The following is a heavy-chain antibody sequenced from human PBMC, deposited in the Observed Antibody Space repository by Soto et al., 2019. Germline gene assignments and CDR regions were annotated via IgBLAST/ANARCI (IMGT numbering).Heavy chain of an antibody. V-gene: IGHV3-48*01. CDR3: ARDLELGCSTSCYQGNWFDP. CDR1: GFTFSSYS. CDR2: ISSSSSTI. J-gene: IGHJ5*02. D-gene: IGHD2-2*01. Sequence: GGSLRLSCAASGFTFSSYSMNWVRQAPGKGLEWVSYISSSSSTIYYADSVKGRFTISRDNAKNSLYLQMNSLRAEDTAVYYCARDLELGCSTSCYQGNWFDPWGQGTLVTVSS.